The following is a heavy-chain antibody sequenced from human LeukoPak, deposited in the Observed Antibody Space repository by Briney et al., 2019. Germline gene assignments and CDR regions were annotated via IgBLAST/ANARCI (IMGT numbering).Heavy chain of an antibody. CDR1: GFAFSSFG. D-gene: IGHD4-17*01. J-gene: IGHJ5*02. CDR3: ARATVTRWFDP. V-gene: IGHV3-33*01. Sequence: PGRSLRLSCAASGFAFSSFGMHWVRQAPGKGLEWVAVIWYDGTNKYYADSVKGRLTISRDNSKNTLYLQMNSLRAEDTAVYYCARATVTRWFDPWGQGTLVTVSS. CDR2: IWYDGTNK.